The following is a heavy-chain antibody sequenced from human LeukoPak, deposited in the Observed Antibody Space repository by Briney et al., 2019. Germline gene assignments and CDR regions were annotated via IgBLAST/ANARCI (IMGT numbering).Heavy chain of an antibody. V-gene: IGHV3-30*01. CDR3: ARGASGP. CDR1: GFTFSSYA. J-gene: IGHJ5*02. CDR2: ISYDGSNK. D-gene: IGHD2-15*01. Sequence: HPGGSLRLSCAASGFTFSSYAMHWVRQAPGKGLEWVAVISYDGSNKYYADSVKGRFTISRDNSKNTLYLQMNSLRAEDTAVYYCARGASGPWGQGTLVTVSS.